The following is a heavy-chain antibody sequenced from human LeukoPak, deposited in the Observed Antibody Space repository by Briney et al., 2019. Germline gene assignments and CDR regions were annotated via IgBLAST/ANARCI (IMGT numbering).Heavy chain of an antibody. J-gene: IGHJ4*02. D-gene: IGHD3-9*01. CDR2: IIRRSRDI. CDR3: ARALYYDILTGYQTHTYYFAY. CDR1: GFPLNSNY. V-gene: IGHV3-21*01. Sequence: GGSLRLSCAASGFPLNSNYMSWVRQAPGKGLEGVSSIIRRSRDIYYPPSVKGRFTISRDNARTSLYLPMSSLRAEDTAVYYCARALYYDILTGYQTHTYYFAYWGQGTLVTVSS.